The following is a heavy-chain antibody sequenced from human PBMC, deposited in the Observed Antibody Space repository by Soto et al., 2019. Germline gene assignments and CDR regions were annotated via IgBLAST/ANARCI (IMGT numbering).Heavy chain of an antibody. CDR2: ISYDGSNK. CDR3: AKDAGEDAFDI. J-gene: IGHJ3*02. V-gene: IGHV3-30*18. CDR1: GFTFSSYG. Sequence: QVQLVESGGGVVQPGRSLRLSCAASGFTFSSYGMHWVRQAPGKGLEWVAVISYDGSNKYYADSVKGRFTISRDNSKNTLYLQMNSLRAADTAVYYCAKDAGEDAFDIWGQGTMVTVSS.